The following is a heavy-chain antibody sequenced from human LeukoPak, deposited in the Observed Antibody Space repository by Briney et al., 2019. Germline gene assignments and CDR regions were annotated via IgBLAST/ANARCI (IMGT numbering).Heavy chain of an antibody. CDR3: ARQSYGCNSNFDY. V-gene: IGHV3-53*01. J-gene: IGHJ4*02. CDR1: GCTVSSNY. Sequence: GGSLRLSCAASGCTVSSNYMSWVRQAPGKGLEWVSVIYSGGSTYYADSVKGRFTISRDNSKNTLYLQMNSRRAEDTAVYYCARQSYGCNSNFDYWGQGTLVTVSS. CDR2: IYSGGST. D-gene: IGHD4-23*01.